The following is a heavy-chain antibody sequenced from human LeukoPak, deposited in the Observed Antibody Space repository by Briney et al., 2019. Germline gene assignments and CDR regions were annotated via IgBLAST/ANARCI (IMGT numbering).Heavy chain of an antibody. CDR1: GFTFSGSV. J-gene: IGHJ3*02. CDR3: SRLEDSSPIEVALDI. CDR2: IRSKRNNYAT. D-gene: IGHD6-13*01. Sequence: GGSLRLSCAASGFTFSGSVIHWVRQAAGKGLEWAGRIRSKRNNYATAYAASVKGRFTISRDDSKNTVYLHMDSLKTEDTALYYCSRLEDSSPIEVALDIWGQGTVVTVSS. V-gene: IGHV3-73*01.